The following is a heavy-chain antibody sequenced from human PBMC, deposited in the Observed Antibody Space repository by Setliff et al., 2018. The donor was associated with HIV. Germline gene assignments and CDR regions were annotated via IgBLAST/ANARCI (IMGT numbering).Heavy chain of an antibody. Sequence: SVKVSCKASGDTFSSYVISWVRQAPGQGLEWMGGIIPIFGTPNYAQRFQGRVTITTDESTSTAYMDLSSLRSEDTAVYYCARGSCSGCYLSDYWGLGTLVTVSS. V-gene: IGHV1-69*05. CDR1: GDTFSSYV. J-gene: IGHJ4*02. D-gene: IGHD6-19*01. CDR3: ARGSCSGCYLSDY. CDR2: IIPIFGTP.